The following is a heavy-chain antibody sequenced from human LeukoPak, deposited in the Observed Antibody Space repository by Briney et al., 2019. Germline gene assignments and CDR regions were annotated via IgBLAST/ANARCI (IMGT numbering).Heavy chain of an antibody. Sequence: GGSLRLSCAASGFSFSNYAMHWVRQAPGKGLEWVTLISYDGSNKYYADSVKGRFTISRDNSKNTLFLQMNSLRAEDTAVFHCARARGVIKPLDYWGQGTLVTVSS. V-gene: IGHV3-30-3*01. CDR1: GFSFSNYA. CDR2: ISYDGSNK. J-gene: IGHJ4*02. D-gene: IGHD2/OR15-2a*01. CDR3: ARARGVIKPLDY.